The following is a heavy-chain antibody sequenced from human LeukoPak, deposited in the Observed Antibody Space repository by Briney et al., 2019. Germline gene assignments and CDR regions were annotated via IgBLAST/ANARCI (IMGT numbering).Heavy chain of an antibody. V-gene: IGHV1-2*02. Sequence: SVKVSCKASGYTFTRYYMHWVRQAPGQGREWMGWINPNRGGTKYAQKFQDRVTMTRDTSICTAYMERSRLRSDDTAVYYCASYIAADPYYYYGMDVWGQGSTATVSS. J-gene: IGHJ6*02. D-gene: IGHD6-13*01. CDR3: ASYIAADPYYYYGMDV. CDR2: INPNRGGT. CDR1: GYTFTRYY.